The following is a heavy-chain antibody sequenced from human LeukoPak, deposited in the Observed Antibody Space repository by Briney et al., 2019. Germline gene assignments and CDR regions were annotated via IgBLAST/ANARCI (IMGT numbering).Heavy chain of an antibody. J-gene: IGHJ4*02. Sequence: SVKVSCKASGGSFTSFAFNWVRQAPGQGLEWMGRIIPVFGTAHYAQRFQGRITITTDESSTTAYMALGSLTSDDTAIYYCASQDASIYSESGGSPTYSDWGQGTLVTVSS. CDR1: GGSFTSFA. D-gene: IGHD3-22*01. V-gene: IGHV1-69*05. CDR3: ASQDASIYSESGGSPTYSD. CDR2: IIPVFGTA.